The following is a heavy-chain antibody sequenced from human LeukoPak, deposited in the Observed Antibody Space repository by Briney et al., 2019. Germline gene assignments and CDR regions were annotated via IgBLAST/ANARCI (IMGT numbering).Heavy chain of an antibody. V-gene: IGHV1-2*02. Sequence: ASVKVSCKASGYSFTSYGISWVRQAPGQGLEWMGWINPNSGGTTYAQKFQGRVTMTRDTSISTAYLELSSLRSEDTAVYYCARGRVDRDYYYYYMDVWGKGTTVTVSS. CDR3: ARGRVDRDYYYYYMDV. CDR2: INPNSGGT. J-gene: IGHJ6*03. D-gene: IGHD3-22*01. CDR1: GYSFTSYG.